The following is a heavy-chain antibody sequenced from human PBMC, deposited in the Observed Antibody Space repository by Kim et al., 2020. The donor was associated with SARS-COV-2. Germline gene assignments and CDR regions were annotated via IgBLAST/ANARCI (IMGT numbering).Heavy chain of an antibody. CDR1: GFTVSSNY. D-gene: IGHD5-12*01. CDR2: IYSGGST. CDR3: ARGRRDGYNSCYFDY. J-gene: IGHJ4*02. Sequence: GGSLRLSCAASGFTVSSNYMSWVRQAPGKGLEWVSVIYSGGSTYYADSVKGRFTISRDNSKNTLYLQMNSLRAEDTAVYYCARGRRDGYNSCYFDYWGQGTLVTVSS. V-gene: IGHV3-53*01.